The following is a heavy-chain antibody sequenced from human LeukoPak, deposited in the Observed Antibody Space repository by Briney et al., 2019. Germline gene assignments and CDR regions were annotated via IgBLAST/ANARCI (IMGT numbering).Heavy chain of an antibody. CDR1: GYTFTGYY. CDR2: INPNSGGT. D-gene: IGHD1-26*01. V-gene: IGHV1-2*02. Sequence: APVKVSCKASGYTFTGYYMHWVRQAPGQGLEWMGWINPNSGGTNYAQKFQGRVTMTRDTSISTAYMELSRLRSDDTAVYYCARDIRIVGATDPDYWGQGTLVTVSS. J-gene: IGHJ4*02. CDR3: ARDIRIVGATDPDY.